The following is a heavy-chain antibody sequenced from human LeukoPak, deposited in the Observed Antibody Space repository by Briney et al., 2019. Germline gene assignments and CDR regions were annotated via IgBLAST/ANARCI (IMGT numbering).Heavy chain of an antibody. Sequence: ASVTVSFKASGYTFTTYGISWVRQAPGQGLEWMGWISAHNGNTNYAQKLQGRVTMTTDTSTSTAYMELRSLRSDDTAVYYCARDYRGYFYGSGNHWGQGTLVTVSS. CDR1: GYTFTTYG. D-gene: IGHD3-10*01. V-gene: IGHV1-18*01. CDR2: ISAHNGNT. CDR3: ARDYRGYFYGSGNH. J-gene: IGHJ4*02.